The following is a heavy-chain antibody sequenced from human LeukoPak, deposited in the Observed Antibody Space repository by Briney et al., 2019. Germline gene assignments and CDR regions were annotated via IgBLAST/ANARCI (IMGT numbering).Heavy chain of an antibody. J-gene: IGHJ6*03. D-gene: IGHD2-15*01. CDR1: GFTFRRFW. Sequence: GGSLRLSCTPSGFTFRRFWVICLPRSRGKGRDCVASMKRDGSEIYYVDSVKGRFTISRDNAKNSLFLQMNSLRAEDTAVYYCARVLRYCSGGNCYSGGLGYMDVWGKGTTVTISS. V-gene: IGHV3-7*03. CDR3: ARVLRYCSGGNCYSGGLGYMDV. CDR2: MKRDGSEI.